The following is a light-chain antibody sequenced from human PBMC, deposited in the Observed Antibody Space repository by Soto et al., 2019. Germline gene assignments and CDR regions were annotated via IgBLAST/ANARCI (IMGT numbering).Light chain of an antibody. V-gene: IGLV2-11*01. Sequence: QSVLTQPRSLSRSPGQSVTISCTGASSDLGDSNFVSWYQQHPGEVPKLLIYDVNKRPSGVPDRFSGSKSGNTASLTISGLQAEDEADYYCCSYTGNWVFGVGTKLTVL. CDR2: DVN. J-gene: IGLJ3*02. CDR3: CSYTGNWV. CDR1: SSDLGDSNF.